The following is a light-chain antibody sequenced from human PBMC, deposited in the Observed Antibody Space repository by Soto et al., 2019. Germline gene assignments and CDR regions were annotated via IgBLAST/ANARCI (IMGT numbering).Light chain of an antibody. CDR2: EVN. CDR3: TSYAGGNHV. J-gene: IGLJ1*01. CDR1: TSDVGGYNY. Sequence: QSALTQPPSASGSPGQSVTISCTGTTSDVGGYNYVSWYQQYPGKVPKLMVYEVNKRPSGVPDRFSGSKSGNTASLTVSGLQVEDEADYYCTSYAGGNHVFGTGTKLTVL. V-gene: IGLV2-8*01.